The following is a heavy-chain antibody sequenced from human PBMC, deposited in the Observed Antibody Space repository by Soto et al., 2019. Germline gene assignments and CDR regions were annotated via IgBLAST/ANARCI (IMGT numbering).Heavy chain of an antibody. D-gene: IGHD2-2*01. CDR2: IYYSGST. CDR1: GGSISSSSYY. Sequence: QLQLQESGPGLVKPSETLSLTCTVSGGSISSSSYYWGWIRQPPGKGLEWIGGIYYSGSTYYNPSLKSRVTISVDTSKNQFSLKLSSVTAADTAVYYCARHVRRMGYCSSTSCPHYFDYWGQGTLVTVSS. CDR3: ARHVRRMGYCSSTSCPHYFDY. J-gene: IGHJ4*02. V-gene: IGHV4-39*01.